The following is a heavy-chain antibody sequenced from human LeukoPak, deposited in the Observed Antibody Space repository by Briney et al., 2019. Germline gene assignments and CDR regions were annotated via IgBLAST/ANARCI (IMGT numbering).Heavy chain of an antibody. V-gene: IGHV4-30-2*01. Sequence: SETLSLTCTVSGGSISSGGYYWSWIRQPPGKGLEWIGYIYHSGSTYYNPSLKSRVTISVDRSKNQFSLKLSSVTAADTAVYYCARSPPGDSYGYFYSFGYWGQGTLVTVSS. CDR1: GGSISSGGYY. J-gene: IGHJ4*02. CDR2: IYHSGST. CDR3: ARSPPGDSYGYFYSFGY. D-gene: IGHD5-18*01.